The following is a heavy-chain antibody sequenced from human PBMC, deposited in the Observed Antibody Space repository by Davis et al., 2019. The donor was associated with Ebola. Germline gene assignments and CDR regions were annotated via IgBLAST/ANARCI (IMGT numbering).Heavy chain of an antibody. CDR2: IKQDGSEK. V-gene: IGHV3-7*01. CDR1: GFTFSRYW. Sequence: SLNLSCAASGFTFSRYWMSCVRQAPGNRLEWVANIKQDGSEKYYVDSVKGRFTISRDNAKNSLYLHMNSLRVEDTAVYYCTKTIVATAGDFWGQGTLVTVSS. D-gene: IGHD6-13*01. J-gene: IGHJ4*02. CDR3: TKTIVATAGDF.